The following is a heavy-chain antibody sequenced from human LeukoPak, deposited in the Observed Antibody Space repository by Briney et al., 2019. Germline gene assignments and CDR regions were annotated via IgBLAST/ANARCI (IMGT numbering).Heavy chain of an antibody. CDR3: ARRGGTSGWGAFDI. D-gene: IGHD2-2*01. V-gene: IGHV3-23*01. CDR1: GFTFSSHA. J-gene: IGHJ3*02. Sequence: GGSLRLSCAASGFTFSSHAMNWVRQPPGKGLDWVSSIDMSGDGAFYAGSVKGRFTISRDNSKNTLYLQMNSLRREDTAVYYCARRGGTSGWGAFDIWGQGTMVTVSS. CDR2: IDMSGDGA.